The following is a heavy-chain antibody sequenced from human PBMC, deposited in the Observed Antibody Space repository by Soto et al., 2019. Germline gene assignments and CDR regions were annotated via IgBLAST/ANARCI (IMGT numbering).Heavy chain of an antibody. V-gene: IGHV1-69*01. CDR2: IIPIFGTA. D-gene: IGHD6-19*01. J-gene: IGHJ6*02. CDR1: GGTFSSYA. CDR3: AREGSGWTYYYYYGMDV. Sequence: QVQLVQSGAEVKKPGSSVKVSCKASGGTFSSYAISWVRQAPGQGLEWMGGIIPIFGTANYAQKFRGRVTITADESTSTAYMELSSLRSEDTAVYYCAREGSGWTYYYYYGMDVWGQGTTVTVSS.